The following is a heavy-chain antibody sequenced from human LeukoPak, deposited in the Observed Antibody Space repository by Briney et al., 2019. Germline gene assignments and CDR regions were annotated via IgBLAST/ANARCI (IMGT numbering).Heavy chain of an antibody. CDR1: GFTFDDYG. CDR2: INWNGGST. J-gene: IGHJ5*02. Sequence: PGGSLRLSCAASGFTFDDYGMSWVRQAPGKGLEWVSGINWNGGSTGYADSVKGRFTISRDNAKNSLYLQMNSLRAEDTALYHCARVLLGWIAAAGTIGWFDPWGQGTLVTVSS. V-gene: IGHV3-20*01. D-gene: IGHD6-13*01. CDR3: ARVLLGWIAAAGTIGWFDP.